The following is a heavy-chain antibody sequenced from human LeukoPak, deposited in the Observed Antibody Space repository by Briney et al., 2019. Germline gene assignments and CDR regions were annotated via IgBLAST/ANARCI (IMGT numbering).Heavy chain of an antibody. Sequence: ASVKVSCKASGYSFTTYDMNWVRQAPGQGLEWMGWINTHTGNPTYAQGFTGRFVFSLDTSVSTAYLQISGLKAEDTAVYYCARTSLHSMDVWGQGTTVTVSS. J-gene: IGHJ6*02. CDR1: GYSFTTYD. CDR2: INTHTGNP. V-gene: IGHV7-4-1*02. CDR3: ARTSLHSMDV.